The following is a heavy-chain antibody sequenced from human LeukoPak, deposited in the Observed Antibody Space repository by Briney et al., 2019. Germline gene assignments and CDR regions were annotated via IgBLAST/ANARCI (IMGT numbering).Heavy chain of an antibody. Sequence: ASVKVSCKASGYTFTSYYMHWVRQAPGQGLEWMGIINPSGGSTSYAQKFQGRVTMTRDMSTSTAYMELRSLRSDDTAVYYCARGADILTGYSYFDYWGQGTLVTVSS. CDR3: ARGADILTGYSYFDY. CDR2: INPSGGST. V-gene: IGHV1-46*01. D-gene: IGHD3-9*01. CDR1: GYTFTSYY. J-gene: IGHJ4*02.